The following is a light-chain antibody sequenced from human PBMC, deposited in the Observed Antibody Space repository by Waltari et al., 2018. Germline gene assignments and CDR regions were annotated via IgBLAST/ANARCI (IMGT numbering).Light chain of an antibody. Sequence: QSALTQPASVSGSPGQSITISCTGTSSDVGYYNYVSWYQQHPGKAPKLMIYDVSKRPSGVSNRFSGSKSGNTASWTISGLQAEDEADYYGSSYTTSTTLVFGGGTKLTIL. V-gene: IGLV2-14*01. CDR3: SSYTTSTTLV. J-gene: IGLJ3*02. CDR2: DVS. CDR1: SSDVGYYNY.